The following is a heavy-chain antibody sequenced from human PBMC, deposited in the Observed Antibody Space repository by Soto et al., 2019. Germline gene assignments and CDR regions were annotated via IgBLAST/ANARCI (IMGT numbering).Heavy chain of an antibody. D-gene: IGHD3-10*01. J-gene: IGHJ3*02. V-gene: IGHV4-59*01. Sequence: SETLSLTCTVSGGSISSYYWSWIRQPPGKGLEWIGYIYYSGSTNYNPSLKSRVTISVDTSKNQFSLKLSSVTYAETDGYYGGRDRGPSLWDAFDIWGQGTMVTVSS. CDR1: GGSISSYY. CDR3: GRDRGPSLWDAFDI. CDR2: IYYSGST.